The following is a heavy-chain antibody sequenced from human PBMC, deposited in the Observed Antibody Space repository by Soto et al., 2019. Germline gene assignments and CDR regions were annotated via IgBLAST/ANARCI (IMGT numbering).Heavy chain of an antibody. Sequence: SQTLSLTCAISGDSVSSNSAAWNWIRQSPSRGLEWLGRTYYRSKWYNDYAVSVKSRITINPDTSKNQFSLQLNSVTPEDTAVYYCARAGGYCSSTSCWNYYYYMDVWGKGTTVTVSS. CDR3: ARAGGYCSSTSCWNYYYYMDV. V-gene: IGHV6-1*01. CDR1: GDSVSSNSAA. D-gene: IGHD2-2*01. CDR2: TYYRSKWYN. J-gene: IGHJ6*03.